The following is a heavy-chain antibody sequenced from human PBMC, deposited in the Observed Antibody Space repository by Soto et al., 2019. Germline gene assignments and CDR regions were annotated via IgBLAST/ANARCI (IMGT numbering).Heavy chain of an antibody. CDR3: ARDKRFPGDNWFDP. Sequence: SETLSLTCTVSGGSISSGGYYWSWIRQHPGKGLEWIGYIYYSGSTYYNPSLKSRVTISVDTSKNQFSLKLSSVTAADTAVYYCARDKRFPGDNWFDPWGQGTLVTVSS. D-gene: IGHD3-10*01. V-gene: IGHV4-31*03. J-gene: IGHJ5*02. CDR2: IYYSGST. CDR1: GGSISSGGYY.